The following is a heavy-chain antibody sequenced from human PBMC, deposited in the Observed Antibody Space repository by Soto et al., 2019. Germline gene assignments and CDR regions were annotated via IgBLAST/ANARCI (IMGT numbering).Heavy chain of an antibody. V-gene: IGHV3-30-3*01. CDR1: GFTFSSYA. J-gene: IGHJ4*02. CDR2: ISYDGSNK. D-gene: IGHD3-22*01. CDR3: AREEGDYYDSRGHPPLFAY. Sequence: QVQLVETGGGVVQPGRSLRLSCAASGFTFSSYAMHWVRQAPGKGLEWVAVISYDGSNKNYEDSVKGRFTISRDNSKNTLYLQMNSLRAEDKAVYYCAREEGDYYDSRGHPPLFAYWGQGTLVTVSS.